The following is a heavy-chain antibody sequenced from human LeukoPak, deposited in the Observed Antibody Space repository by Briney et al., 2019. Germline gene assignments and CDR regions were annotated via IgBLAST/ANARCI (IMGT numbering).Heavy chain of an antibody. V-gene: IGHV4-39*07. Sequence: SETLSLTCTVSGGSISSSSYYWGWIRQPPGKGLEWIGSIYYSGGTYYNPSLKSRVTISVDTSKNQFSLKLSSVTAADTAVYYCARSSGWYLSHAFDIWGQGTMVTVSS. CDR1: GGSISSSSYY. CDR3: ARSSGWYLSHAFDI. D-gene: IGHD6-19*01. CDR2: IYYSGGT. J-gene: IGHJ3*02.